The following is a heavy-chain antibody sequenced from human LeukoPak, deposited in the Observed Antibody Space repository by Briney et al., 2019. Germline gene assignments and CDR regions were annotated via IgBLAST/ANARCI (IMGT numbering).Heavy chain of an antibody. D-gene: IGHD1-26*01. CDR3: ARGWELDP. CDR2: IKQDGSEK. V-gene: IGHV3-7*05. CDR1: GFPFSRYW. J-gene: IGHJ5*02. Sequence: PGGSLRLSCAASGFPFSRYWLSWVRPAPGKGLEWVANIKQDGSEKYYVASVKGRFTISRDNAKNSLYLQMNSLRVEDTAVYYCARGWELDPWGQGTLVTVSS.